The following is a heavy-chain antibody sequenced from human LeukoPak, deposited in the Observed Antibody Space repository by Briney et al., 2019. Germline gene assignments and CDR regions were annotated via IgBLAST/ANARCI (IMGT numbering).Heavy chain of an antibody. Sequence: RASVKVSCKASGYTFTGYYMHWVRQAPGQGLEWMGWINPNSGGTNYAQKFQGRVTMTRDTSISTAYMELRSLRSEDTAVYYCARGWGRDGYSYYDYWGQGTLVTVSS. V-gene: IGHV1-2*02. CDR2: INPNSGGT. CDR1: GYTFTGYY. J-gene: IGHJ4*02. D-gene: IGHD5-24*01. CDR3: ARGWGRDGYSYYDY.